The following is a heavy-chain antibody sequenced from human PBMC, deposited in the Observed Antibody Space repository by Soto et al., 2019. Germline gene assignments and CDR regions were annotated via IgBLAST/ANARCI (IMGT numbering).Heavy chain of an antibody. V-gene: IGHV4-34*01. CDR1: GGSFSGYY. D-gene: IGHD6-13*01. CDR2: INHSGST. J-gene: IGHJ5*02. CDR3: ARQPLHSSSWFGWFDP. Sequence: SETLSLTCAVYGGSFSGYYWSWIRQPPGKGLEWIGEINHSGSTNYNPSLKSRVTISVDTSKNQFSLKLSSVTAADTAVYYCARQPLHSSSWFGWFDPWGQGTLVTVSS.